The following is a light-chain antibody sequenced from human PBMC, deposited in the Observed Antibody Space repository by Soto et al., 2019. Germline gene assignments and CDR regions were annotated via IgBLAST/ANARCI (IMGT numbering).Light chain of an antibody. J-gene: IGLJ1*01. CDR1: SSDVGGYNY. V-gene: IGLV2-14*01. CDR3: SSYTSSSPPYV. Sequence: QSALTQPASVSGSPGQSITISCTGTSSDVGGYNYVSWFQQHPGKAPKLMIYEVSNRPSGVSNRFSGSKSGNTASLNISWLQAEDEADCYCSSYTSSSPPYVFGSGTKLTVL. CDR2: EVS.